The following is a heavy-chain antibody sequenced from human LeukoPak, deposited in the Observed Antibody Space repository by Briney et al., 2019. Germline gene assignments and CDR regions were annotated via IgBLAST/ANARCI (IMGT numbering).Heavy chain of an antibody. CDR1: GGSFSGYY. D-gene: IGHD3-3*01. CDR2: INHSGST. J-gene: IGHJ4*02. V-gene: IGHV4-34*01. CDR3: ARGRITIFGVVIPIDY. Sequence: SETLSLTCAVYGGSFSGYYWSWIRQPPGKGLEWIGEINHSGSTNYNPSLKSRVTISVDTSKNQFSLKLSSVTAADTAVYYCARGRITIFGVVIPIDYWGQGTLVTVSS.